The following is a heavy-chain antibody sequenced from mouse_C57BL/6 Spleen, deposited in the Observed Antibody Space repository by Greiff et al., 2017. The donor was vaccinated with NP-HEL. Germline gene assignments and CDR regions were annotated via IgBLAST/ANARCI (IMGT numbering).Heavy chain of an antibody. Sequence: EVQLVESGPELVKPGASVKIPCKASGYTFTDYNMDWVKQSHGKSLEWIGDINPNNGGTIYNQKFKGKATLTVDKSSSTAYMELRSLTSEDTAVYYCARRGLRGYFDYWGQGTTLTVSS. CDR3: ARRGLRGYFDY. CDR2: INPNNGGT. D-gene: IGHD1-1*01. J-gene: IGHJ2*01. CDR1: GYTFTDYN. V-gene: IGHV1-18*01.